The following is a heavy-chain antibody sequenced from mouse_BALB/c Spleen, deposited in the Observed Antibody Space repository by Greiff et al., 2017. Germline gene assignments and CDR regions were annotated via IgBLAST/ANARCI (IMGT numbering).Heavy chain of an antibody. CDR2: IDPENGNT. Sequence: DVQLQESGAELVRPGALVKLSCKASGFNIKDYYMHWVKQRPEQGLEWIGWIDPENGNTIYDPKFQGKASITADTSSNTAYLQLSSLTSEDTAVYYCARGEAPFTTVVRGWYFDVWGAGTTVTVSS. V-gene: IGHV14-1*02. J-gene: IGHJ1*01. D-gene: IGHD1-1*01. CDR3: ARGEAPFTTVVRGWYFDV. CDR1: GFNIKDYY.